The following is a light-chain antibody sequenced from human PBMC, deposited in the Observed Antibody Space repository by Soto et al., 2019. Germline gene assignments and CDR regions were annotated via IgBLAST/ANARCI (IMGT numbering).Light chain of an antibody. CDR3: QQTNTFPLT. CDR1: QDITWW. V-gene: IGKV1-12*01. J-gene: IGKJ4*01. Sequence: DIKMTQSPSSVSGSVGDRVTLTCRASQDITWWLAWYQQKPGKAPKLLIYGASSLQSGVPSRFSGSGSETDFTLTISSLQPEDSATYYCQQTNTFPLTFGGGTKVDIK. CDR2: GAS.